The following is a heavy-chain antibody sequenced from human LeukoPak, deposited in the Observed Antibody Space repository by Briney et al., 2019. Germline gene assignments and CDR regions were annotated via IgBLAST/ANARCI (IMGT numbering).Heavy chain of an antibody. CDR3: ATRSGDFWSGYVN. V-gene: IGHV1-24*01. J-gene: IGHJ4*02. CDR1: GYSLTDLS. Sequence: ASVKISCKVSGYSLTDLSTQWVRQAPGKGPECMGGFDPEENKMIYAQKFQGRVTMTEDTSTDTAYMELSSLRSEDTAIYYCATRSGDFWSGYVNWGQGTLVTVSS. D-gene: IGHD3-3*01. CDR2: FDPEENKM.